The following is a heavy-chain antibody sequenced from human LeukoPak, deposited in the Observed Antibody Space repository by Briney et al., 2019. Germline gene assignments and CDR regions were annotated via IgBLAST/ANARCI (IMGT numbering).Heavy chain of an antibody. CDR2: ISTDNGNT. CDR1: GFTFSTNA. Sequence: GSVEVSCKASGFTFSTNAISWVRQAPGQGLEWMGCISTDNGNTNYAQKFQGRVTMTTDTSTSTAYMELSSLRSEDTAVYYCARIPPLGGSYSYYMDVWGKGTTVTVSS. D-gene: IGHD1-26*01. CDR3: ARIPPLGGSYSYYMDV. J-gene: IGHJ6*03. V-gene: IGHV1-18*01.